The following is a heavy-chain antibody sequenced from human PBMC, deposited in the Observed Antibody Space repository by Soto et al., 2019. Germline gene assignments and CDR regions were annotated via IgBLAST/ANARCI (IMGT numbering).Heavy chain of an antibody. J-gene: IGHJ4*02. D-gene: IGHD3-10*01. CDR2: ISGGGDTT. V-gene: IGHV3-23*01. Sequence: EVQLLESGGGLVQPGGSLRLSCAASGFTFNNYAMTWVRQAPGKGLEWVSAISGGGDTTSYADSVKGRFTVSRDGSKNTLELQMSSLGAEDTALYYCAKGRGGSGSLTPRVDFWGQGTLVTVSS. CDR3: AKGRGGSGSLTPRVDF. CDR1: GFTFNNYA.